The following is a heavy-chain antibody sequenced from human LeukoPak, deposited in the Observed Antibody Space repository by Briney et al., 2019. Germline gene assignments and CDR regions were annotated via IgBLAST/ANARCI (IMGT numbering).Heavy chain of an antibody. V-gene: IGHV4-31*03. CDR3: AGSAVVLFSIDY. Sequence: SETLSLTCTVSGGSISSGGYYWSWIRQHPGDGLEWIGYIYYSGSTYYNPSLKSRVTISVDTPKNQFSLRLSSVTAADTAVYYCAGSAVVLFSIDYWGQGTLVTVSS. D-gene: IGHD3-16*01. CDR1: GGSISSGGYY. J-gene: IGHJ4*02. CDR2: IYYSGST.